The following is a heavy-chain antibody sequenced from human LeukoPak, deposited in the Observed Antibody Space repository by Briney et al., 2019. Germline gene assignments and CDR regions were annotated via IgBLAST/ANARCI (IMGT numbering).Heavy chain of an antibody. CDR2: ITPNSGGT. CDR3: ARVLRTGDAGATDAFDI. J-gene: IGHJ3*02. V-gene: IGHV1-2*02. Sequence: GPSVTVFCKASAYTFTGNYMHWVRQAPGHGLEWMGWITPNSGGTNYAQKFQGRVTMTRDTSTSTAYMELSRLRSDDTAVYYCARVLRTGDAGATDAFDIWGQGTMVTVSS. CDR1: AYTFTGNY. D-gene: IGHD7-27*01.